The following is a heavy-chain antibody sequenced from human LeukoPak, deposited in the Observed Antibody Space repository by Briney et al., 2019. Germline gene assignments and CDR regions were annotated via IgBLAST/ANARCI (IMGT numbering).Heavy chain of an antibody. CDR1: GGSTSIYY. Sequence: LETLCLTCAVSGGSTSIYYWSWIRQPPGRRLEWVWRIYTSGSTPYNPSLQSRVTMSVDTSKNQFSLKLSSVTAADTAVYYCARVHSDSSGYYRYYFDYWGQGTLVTVSS. D-gene: IGHD3-22*01. V-gene: IGHV4-4*07. CDR3: ARVHSDSSGYYRYYFDY. J-gene: IGHJ4*02. CDR2: IYTSGST.